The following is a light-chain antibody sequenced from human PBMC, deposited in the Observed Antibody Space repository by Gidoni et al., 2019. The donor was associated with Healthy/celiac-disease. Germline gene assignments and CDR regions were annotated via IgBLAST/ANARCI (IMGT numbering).Light chain of an antibody. V-gene: IGKV3-15*01. J-gene: IGKJ1*01. CDR2: GAS. CDR3: QQYNKWPRT. CDR1: QSVSNN. Sequence: EIVMPHSPATLSESPGERATLPCRASQSVSNNLAWYQQKPVQAPRLLNYGASTRATGTPARFSGSGSGTEFTLTISSLQSEDFAVYYCQQYNKWPRTFGQGTKVEIK.